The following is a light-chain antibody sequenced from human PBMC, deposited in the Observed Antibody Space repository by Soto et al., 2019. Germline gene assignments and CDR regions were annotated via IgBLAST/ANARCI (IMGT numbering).Light chain of an antibody. V-gene: IGKV3-11*01. J-gene: IGKJ4*01. CDR1: RSVSSY. Sequence: EIVLTQSPATLSLSPGERATLSCRASRSVSSYLAWYQQKPVQAPRLLIYDASHRPTGIPARFSGRWSGTDFTLTISSLEPEDFAVYYCQHRSDWSPRLSFGGGTKVEIK. CDR2: DAS. CDR3: QHRSDWSPRLS.